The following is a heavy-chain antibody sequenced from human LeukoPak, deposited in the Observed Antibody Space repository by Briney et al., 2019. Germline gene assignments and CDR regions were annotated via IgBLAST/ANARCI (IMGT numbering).Heavy chain of an antibody. Sequence: PSETLSLTCAVYGGSFSGYYWSWIRQPPGKGLEWIGEINHSGSTNYNPSLNSRVTISVDTSKSQFALKLSSVTAADTAVYYCARASGVFGVVYYFDYWGQGTLVTVSS. J-gene: IGHJ4*02. V-gene: IGHV4-34*01. D-gene: IGHD3-3*01. CDR3: ARASGVFGVVYYFDY. CDR1: GGSFSGYY. CDR2: INHSGST.